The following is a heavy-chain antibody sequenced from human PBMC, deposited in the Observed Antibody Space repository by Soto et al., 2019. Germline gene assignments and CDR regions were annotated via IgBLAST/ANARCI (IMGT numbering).Heavy chain of an antibody. J-gene: IGHJ4*02. CDR3: ARDRGMATVDVDY. V-gene: IGHV1-69*08. D-gene: IGHD4-4*01. CDR2: IIPILGIA. CDR1: GGTFSSYT. Sequence: QVQLVQSGAEVKKPGSSVKVSCKASGGTFSSYTISWVRQAPGQGLEWMGRIIPILGIANYAQKFQGRVTITADKSTSTAYMELSSLRSEDTAVYYCARDRGMATVDVDYWGQGTLVTVSS.